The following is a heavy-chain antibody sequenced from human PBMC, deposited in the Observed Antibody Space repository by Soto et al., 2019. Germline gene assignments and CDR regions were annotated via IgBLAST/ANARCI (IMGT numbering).Heavy chain of an antibody. J-gene: IGHJ4*02. Sequence: QVQLHESGPGLVRPSETLSLTCTVSSDSISSYYWSWIRQSPGKGLEWIGYTDYSGNTNYNPSLKSRVTISGDTSKNQFSLRLSSVTAADTAVYYCARAVGDPLYYLDYWGQGTLVTVSS. CDR2: TDYSGNT. V-gene: IGHV4-59*08. CDR3: ARAVGDPLYYLDY. D-gene: IGHD6-19*01. CDR1: SDSISSYY.